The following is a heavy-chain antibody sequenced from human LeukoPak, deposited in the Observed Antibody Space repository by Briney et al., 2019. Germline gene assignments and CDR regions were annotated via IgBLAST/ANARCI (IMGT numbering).Heavy chain of an antibody. D-gene: IGHD1-26*01. CDR1: GFTFSSYG. J-gene: IGHJ4*02. V-gene: IGHV3-30*18. CDR3: AKDVEASYFDY. CDR2: ISYDGSNK. Sequence: GGSLRLSCAASGFTFSSYGMHWVRQAPGKGLEWVAVISYDGSNKYYADSVKGRFTISRDNSKNTLYLQMNSLRAEDTAVYYCAKDVEASYFDYWGQGTLVTVSS.